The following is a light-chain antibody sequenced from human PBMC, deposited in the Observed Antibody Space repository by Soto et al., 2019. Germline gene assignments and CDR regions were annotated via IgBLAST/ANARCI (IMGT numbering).Light chain of an antibody. CDR1: KSVPTDY. Sequence: DIVLTQSPGTLSWSPGERATLYCRASKSVPTDYLARYQQKPGQAPRLLLYGASNRATGIQDGFSGSGSGTDFTLIISRLEPEDFAVYACHQYGSSPYTFGQGTKVEIK. CDR2: GAS. V-gene: IGKV3-20*01. J-gene: IGKJ2*01. CDR3: HQYGSSPYT.